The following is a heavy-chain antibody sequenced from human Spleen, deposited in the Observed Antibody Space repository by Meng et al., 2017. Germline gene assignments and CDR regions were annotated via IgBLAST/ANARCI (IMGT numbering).Heavy chain of an antibody. V-gene: IGHV1-2*06. J-gene: IGHJ4*02. CDR2: IIPNSGDT. CDR1: GYPFTAYY. D-gene: IGHD6-13*01. Sequence: QSWAEGEEPGPSGKVSCKPSGYPFTAYYIHWVRQAPGQGLEWMGHIIPNSGDTLYAPKFQGRVSMTADTSISTAYMELSGLRSDDTAMYYCVRDEDISAAGKLFGDYWGQGTLVTVSS. CDR3: VRDEDISAAGKLFGDY.